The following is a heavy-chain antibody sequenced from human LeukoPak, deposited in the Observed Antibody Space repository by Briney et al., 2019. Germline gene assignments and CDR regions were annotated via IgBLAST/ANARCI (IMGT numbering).Heavy chain of an antibody. CDR2: TYYMSKWYN. J-gene: IGHJ4*02. CDR3: ARGGSGMTVSLFAS. Sequence: SQTLSLTCAISGDSVSSNSATWNWLRQSPSRGLEWLGRTYYMSKWYNDYAVSVKSRITINPDTSKNQFSLQLNSVTPEDTAVYFCARGGSGMTVSLFASWGQGTLVTVSS. V-gene: IGHV6-1*01. D-gene: IGHD6-19*01. CDR1: GDSVSSNSAT.